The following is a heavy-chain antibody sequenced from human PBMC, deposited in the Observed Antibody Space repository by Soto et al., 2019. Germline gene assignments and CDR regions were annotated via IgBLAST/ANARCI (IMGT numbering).Heavy chain of an antibody. V-gene: IGHV4-39*01. D-gene: IGHD6-19*01. J-gene: IGHJ6*02. CDR2: MYYSGST. Sequence: PSETLSLTCTISGDSISISSYYWAWIRQPPGKGLEWIGSMYYSGSTYNNPSLKSRVTISVDTSKNQFSLKLSSVTAADTAVYYCARLGSGWFNYYGMDVWGQGTTVTVSS. CDR3: ARLGSGWFNYYGMDV. CDR1: GDSISISSYY.